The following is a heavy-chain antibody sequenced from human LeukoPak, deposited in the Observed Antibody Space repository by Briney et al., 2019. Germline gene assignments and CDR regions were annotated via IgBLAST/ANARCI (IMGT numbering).Heavy chain of an antibody. CDR1: GFTFSSYA. Sequence: GGSLRLSCAVSGFTFSSYAMNWVRQAPGKGLEWVSAISGSGDSTHYADSVKGRFTISRDNSKNTLYLQMNSLRAEDTAVYYCAKHRGFYFYYVMDVWGQGTTVTVSS. V-gene: IGHV3-23*01. J-gene: IGHJ6*02. CDR3: AKHRGFYFYYVMDV. CDR2: ISGSGDST. D-gene: IGHD1-26*01.